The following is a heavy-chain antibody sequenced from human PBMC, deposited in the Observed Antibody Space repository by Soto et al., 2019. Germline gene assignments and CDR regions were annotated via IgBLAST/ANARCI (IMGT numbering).Heavy chain of an antibody. D-gene: IGHD1-26*01. J-gene: IGHJ4*02. CDR1: GFPFTSAW. CDR2: IKSKTSGETR. V-gene: IGHV3-15*07. CDR3: AADYSGGTYPIDY. Sequence: PGGSLRLSCVVSGFPFTSAWLHWVRQAPGKGLEWVARIKSKTSGETRDYAAPVKGRFTISRDDSKNTVRLQMNSLKSEDSAVYYCAADYSGGTYPIDYWGQGTLVTVSS.